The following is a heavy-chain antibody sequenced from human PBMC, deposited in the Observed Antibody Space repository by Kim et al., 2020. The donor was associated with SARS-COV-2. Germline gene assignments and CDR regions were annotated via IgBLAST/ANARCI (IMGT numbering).Heavy chain of an antibody. D-gene: IGHD5-12*01. V-gene: IGHV1-58*01. Sequence: SVTVSCKASGFTFTSSAVQWVRQARGQRLEWIGWIVVGSGNTNYAQKFQERVTITRDMSTSTAYMELSSLRSEDTAVYYCATDGVEMATIYWGQGTLVTVSS. J-gene: IGHJ4*02. CDR1: GFTFTSSA. CDR3: ATDGVEMATIY. CDR2: IVVGSGNT.